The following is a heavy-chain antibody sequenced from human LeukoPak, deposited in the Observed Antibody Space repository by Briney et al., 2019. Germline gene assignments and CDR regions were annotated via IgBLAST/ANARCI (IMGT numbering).Heavy chain of an antibody. CDR2: ISYDGSNK. D-gene: IGHD3-22*01. CDR3: AKPAYYDSNGYYSPFDY. Sequence: GRSLRLSCAASGFTFSSYGMHWVRQAPGKGLEWVAVISYDGSNKYYADSVKGRFTISRDNSKNTLYLQMNSLRPEDTAVYYCAKPAYYDSNGYYSPFDYWGQGTLVTVSS. V-gene: IGHV3-30*18. CDR1: GFTFSSYG. J-gene: IGHJ4*02.